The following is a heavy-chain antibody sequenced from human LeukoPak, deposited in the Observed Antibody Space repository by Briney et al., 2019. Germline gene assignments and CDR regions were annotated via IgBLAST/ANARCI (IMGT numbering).Heavy chain of an antibody. CDR1: GGTFSSYA. CDR3: ARAGYYEFGGGAFDI. Sequence: SVKVSCKASGGTFSSYAISWVRQAPGQGLEWMGGIIPIFGTANYAQKFQGRVTITTDESTSTAYMELSSLRSEDTAVYYCARAGYYEFGGGAFDIWGQGTMVTVSS. CDR2: IIPIFGTA. J-gene: IGHJ3*02. V-gene: IGHV1-69*05. D-gene: IGHD3-3*01.